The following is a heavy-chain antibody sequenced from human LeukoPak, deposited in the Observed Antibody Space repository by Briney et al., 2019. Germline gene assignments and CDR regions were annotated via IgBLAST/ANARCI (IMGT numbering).Heavy chain of an antibody. CDR1: GGTFSSYA. D-gene: IGHD4-17*01. J-gene: IGHJ4*02. CDR2: IIPILGIA. V-gene: IGHV1-69*04. Sequence: ASVKVSCKASGGTFSSYAISWVRQAPGQGLEWMGRIIPILGIANYAQKFQGRVTITADKPTSTAYMELSSLRSEDTAVYYCARERDYGDYGYWGQGTLVTVSS. CDR3: ARERDYGDYGY.